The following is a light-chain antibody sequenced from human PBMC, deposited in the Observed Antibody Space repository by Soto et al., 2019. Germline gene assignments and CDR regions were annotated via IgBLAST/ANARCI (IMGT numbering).Light chain of an antibody. J-gene: IGKJ1*01. Sequence: DVVLTQSPLSLPVNFGQPASISCRSSKSLVYSDGNTHLSWFHQRPGQSPRRLIYRVSSRDSGVPDIFSGSGSGTDFTLEISRVEAEDVGIYFCTPGTHWPRTFGQGTKVEVK. V-gene: IGKV2-30*01. CDR1: KSLVYSDGNTH. CDR2: RVS. CDR3: TPGTHWPRT.